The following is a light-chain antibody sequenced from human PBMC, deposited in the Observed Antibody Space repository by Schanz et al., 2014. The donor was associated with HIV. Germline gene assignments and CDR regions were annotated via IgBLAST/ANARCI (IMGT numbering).Light chain of an antibody. CDR2: GAS. J-gene: IGKJ2*01. CDR3: QQYSDWPPST. V-gene: IGKV3-15*01. CDR1: QSVNNY. Sequence: EIVLTQSPATLSVSPGERATLSCRAGQSVNNYLAWYQQKPGQTPRLLIYGASTRATGIPARFSGSGSGTEFTLTISSLQSEDFAVYYCQQYSDWPPSTFGQGTKVEIK.